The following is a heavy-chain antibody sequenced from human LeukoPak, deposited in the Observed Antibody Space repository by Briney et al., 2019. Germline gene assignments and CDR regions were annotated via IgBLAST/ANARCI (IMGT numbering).Heavy chain of an antibody. CDR2: MNPNSGNT. D-gene: IGHD3-10*01. J-gene: IGHJ4*02. Sequence: ASVKVSCKASGYTFTSYDINWVRQATGQGLEWMGWMNPNSGNTGYAQKFQGRVTMTRNTSISTAYMELSSLRSEDTAVYYCAINYYGSGSYYNREPYFDYWGQGTLVTVSS. CDR1: GYTFTSYD. CDR3: AINYYGSGSYYNREPYFDY. V-gene: IGHV1-8*01.